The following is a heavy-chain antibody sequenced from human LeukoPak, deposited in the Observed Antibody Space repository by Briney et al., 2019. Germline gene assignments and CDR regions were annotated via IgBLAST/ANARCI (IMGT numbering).Heavy chain of an antibody. J-gene: IGHJ3*02. V-gene: IGHV3-30-3*01. CDR3: ARMTSRSRYSGSQGGAFDI. Sequence: QPGRSLILSCAASGFTFSSYAMHWVRQAPCKALEWVAVISYDGSNKYYADSVKGRFTISRDNSKNTLYLQMNSLRAEDTAVYYCARMTSRSRYSGSQGGAFDIWGQGTMVTVSS. D-gene: IGHD1-26*01. CDR2: ISYDGSNK. CDR1: GFTFSSYA.